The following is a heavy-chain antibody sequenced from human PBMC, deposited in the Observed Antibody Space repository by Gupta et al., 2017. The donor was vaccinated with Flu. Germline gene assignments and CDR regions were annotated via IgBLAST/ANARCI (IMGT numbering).Heavy chain of an antibody. Sequence: QVQLQESGPGLVKPSETLSLTCTGSGGSISSYSWSWIRQPPGKGLEWIGYIYYSGSTNYNPSLKSRVTISVDTSKNQFSLKLSSVTAADTAVYYCARQDYYYGMDVWDQGTTVTVSS. CDR2: IYYSGST. J-gene: IGHJ6*02. CDR1: GGSISSYS. CDR3: ARQDYYYGMDV. V-gene: IGHV4-59*08.